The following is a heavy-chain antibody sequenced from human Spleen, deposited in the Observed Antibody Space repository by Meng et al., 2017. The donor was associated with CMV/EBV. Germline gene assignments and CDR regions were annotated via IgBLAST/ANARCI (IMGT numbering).Heavy chain of an antibody. CDR2: IYHGGST. J-gene: IGHJ4*02. CDR3: ARIERRRILKYCGSDCSTTDY. Sequence: SSDLWTCVRQVPGKGLEWIGEIYHGGSTNCNQSLKSRVTISVDKFKNQFSLKLGSVTAADTAVYYCARIERRRILKYCGSDCSTTDYWGQGTLVTVSS. V-gene: IGHV4-4*02. D-gene: IGHD2-21*02. CDR1: SSDL.